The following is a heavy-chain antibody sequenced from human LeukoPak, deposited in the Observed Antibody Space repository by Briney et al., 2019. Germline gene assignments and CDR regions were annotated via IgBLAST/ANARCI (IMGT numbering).Heavy chain of an antibody. CDR2: ISMRSSYI. CDR3: ARSSPHCSSTSCYNDAFDI. J-gene: IGHJ3*02. V-gene: IGHV3-21*01. D-gene: IGHD2-2*02. Sequence: GGSLRLSCAASGFTFSSYSMNWVRQAPGKGLEWVSSISMRSSYIYYADSVKGRFTISRDNAKNSLYLQMNSLRAEDTAVYYCARSSPHCSSTSCYNDAFDIWGQGTMVSVSS. CDR1: GFTFSSYS.